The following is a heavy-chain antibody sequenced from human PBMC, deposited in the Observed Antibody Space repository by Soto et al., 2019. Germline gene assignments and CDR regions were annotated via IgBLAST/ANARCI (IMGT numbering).Heavy chain of an antibody. CDR2: IKQDGREI. J-gene: IGHJ4*02. CDR3: ASDIAPPGAMALDY. D-gene: IGHD2-2*01. V-gene: IGHV3-7*01. CDR1: GVTYSSSW. Sequence: PGGSLRLSCAASGVTYSSSWMSWVRQAPGKGLEWVASIKQDGREIYYGDSVRGRFTTSRDNAKNSLYLQMNSLRAEDTAVYYCASDIAPPGAMALDYRGQGTLVTVSS.